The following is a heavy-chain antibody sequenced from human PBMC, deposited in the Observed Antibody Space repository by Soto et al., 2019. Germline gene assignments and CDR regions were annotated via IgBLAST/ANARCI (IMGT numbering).Heavy chain of an antibody. Sequence: ASVKVSFKASGYTFTGYYMHWVRQAPGQGLEWMGWINPNSGCTNYAQKFQGWVTMTRDTSISTAYMELSRLRSDDTAVYYCARVWMKGYYGMDVWGQGTTVTVSS. CDR3: ARVWMKGYYGMDV. J-gene: IGHJ6*02. D-gene: IGHD1-1*01. CDR1: GYTFTGYY. CDR2: INPNSGCT. V-gene: IGHV1-2*04.